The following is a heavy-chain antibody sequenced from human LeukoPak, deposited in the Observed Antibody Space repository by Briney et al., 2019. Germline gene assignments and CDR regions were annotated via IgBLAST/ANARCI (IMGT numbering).Heavy chain of an antibody. J-gene: IGHJ3*02. V-gene: IGHV3-21*01. CDR2: ISSSSSYI. CDR3: ASTDIVVVPAAKGSDAFDI. CDR1: GFTFSSYS. Sequence: PGGSLRLSCAASGFTFSSYSMNWVRQAPGKGLEWVSSISSSSSYIYYADSVKGRFTISRDNAKNSLYLQMNSLRAEDTAVYYCASTDIVVVPAAKGSDAFDIWGQGTMVTVSS. D-gene: IGHD2-2*01.